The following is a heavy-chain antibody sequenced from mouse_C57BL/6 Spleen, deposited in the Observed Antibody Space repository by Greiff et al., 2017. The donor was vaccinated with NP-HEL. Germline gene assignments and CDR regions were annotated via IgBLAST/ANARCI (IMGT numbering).Heavy chain of an antibody. CDR2: IYPGDGDT. Sequence: LQQSGASVKISCKASGYAFSSYWLNWVKQRPGKGLEWIGQIYPGDGDTNYNGKFKGKATLTADKSSSTAYMQLSSLTSEDSAVYFCARGGYYDYDGYYFDYWGQGTTLTVSS. V-gene: IGHV1-80*01. J-gene: IGHJ2*01. CDR3: ARGGYYDYDGYYFDY. CDR1: GYAFSSYW. D-gene: IGHD2-4*01.